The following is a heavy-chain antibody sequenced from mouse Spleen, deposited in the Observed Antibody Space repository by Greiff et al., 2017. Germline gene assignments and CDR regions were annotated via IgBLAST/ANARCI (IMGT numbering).Heavy chain of an antibody. CDR3: TRKKTYYGISDY. CDR1: GYTFTDYE. J-gene: IGHJ2*01. CDR2: IDPETGGT. D-gene: IGHD2-10*01. Sequence: QVQLKESGAELVRPGASVTLSCKASGYTFTDYEMHWVKQTPVHGLEWIGAIDPETGGTAYNQKFKGKAILTADKSSSTAYMELRSLTSEDSAVYYCTRKKTYYGISDYWGQGTTLTVSS. V-gene: IGHV1-15*01.